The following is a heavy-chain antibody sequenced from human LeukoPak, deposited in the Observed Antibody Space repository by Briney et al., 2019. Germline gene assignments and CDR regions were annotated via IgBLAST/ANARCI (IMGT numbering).Heavy chain of an antibody. Sequence: GASVKVSCKASGYTFTSYAMHWVRQAPGQRLEWMGWINAGNGNTKYSQKFQGRVTITGDTSASTAYMELSSLRSEDTAVYYCARDEDFDWLGFDYWGQGTLVTVSS. CDR2: INAGNGNT. CDR3: ARDEDFDWLGFDY. D-gene: IGHD3-9*01. V-gene: IGHV1-3*01. CDR1: GYTFTSYA. J-gene: IGHJ4*02.